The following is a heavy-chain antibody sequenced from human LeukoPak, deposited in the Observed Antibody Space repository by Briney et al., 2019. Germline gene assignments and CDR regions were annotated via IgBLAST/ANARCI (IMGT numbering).Heavy chain of an antibody. CDR1: GFTFSSYG. Sequence: GGSLRLSCTASGFTFSSYGMHWVRQAPGKGLEWVSVIYSGGSTYYADSVEGRFTISRDNSKNTLYLQMNSLRAEDTAVYYCARERDGSSGYYYFDYWGQGTLVTVSS. J-gene: IGHJ4*02. D-gene: IGHD3-22*01. V-gene: IGHV3-NL1*01. CDR3: ARERDGSSGYYYFDY. CDR2: IYSGGST.